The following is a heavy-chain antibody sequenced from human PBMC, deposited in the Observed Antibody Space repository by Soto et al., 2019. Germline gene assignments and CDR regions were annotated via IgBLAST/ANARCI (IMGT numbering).Heavy chain of an antibody. D-gene: IGHD4-17*01. Sequence: QVQLQESGPGLVKPSETLSLTCTVSGGSISSYYWSWIRQPPGKGLEWIGYIYYSGSTNYNPSLKSPVXXSXDXXKNQFSLKLSSVTAADTAVYYCARERYGDYLGVIGWGQGTLVTVSS. CDR3: ARERYGDYLGVIG. J-gene: IGHJ4*02. CDR2: IYYSGST. CDR1: GGSISSYY. V-gene: IGHV4-59*01.